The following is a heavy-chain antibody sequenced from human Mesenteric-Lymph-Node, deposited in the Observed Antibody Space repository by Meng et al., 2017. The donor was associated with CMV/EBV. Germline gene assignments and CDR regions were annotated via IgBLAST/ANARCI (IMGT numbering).Heavy chain of an antibody. CDR3: TRGHLGTT. D-gene: IGHD1-14*01. CDR1: GGTFSSYT. J-gene: IGHJ4*02. V-gene: IGHV1-69*02. CDR2: IIPILGIA. Sequence: SVKVSCKASGGTFSSYTISWVRQAPGQGLEWMGRIIPILGIANYAQKFQGRVVMTSDTSITTAYMELSSLTSEDTAVYFCTRGHLGTTWGQGTLVTVSS.